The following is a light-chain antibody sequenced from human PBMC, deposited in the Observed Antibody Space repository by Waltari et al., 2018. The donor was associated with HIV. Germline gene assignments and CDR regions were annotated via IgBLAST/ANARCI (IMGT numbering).Light chain of an antibody. J-gene: IGLJ2*01. CDR2: ANN. CDR1: RSNIGNHY. Sequence: QSVLTQPPSVSAAPGRKVTISCSGSRSNIGNHYVYWFQQFPGTAPKLHIHANNKRRPGIPDRFSGSKSGTSATLGITGLQTGDEADYYCGSWDNTLSAGVFGGGTKLTVL. CDR3: GSWDNTLSAGV. V-gene: IGLV1-51*01.